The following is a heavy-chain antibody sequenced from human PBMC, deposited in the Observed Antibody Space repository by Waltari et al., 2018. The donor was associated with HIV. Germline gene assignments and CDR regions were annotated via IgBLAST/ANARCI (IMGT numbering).Heavy chain of an antibody. V-gene: IGHV4-31*01. D-gene: IGHD3-3*01. Sequence: QVQLQESGPGLVTPSQTLSLTCTVSGSSLTSGGYYWNWIRQHPGKGLAWIGYIYYSGSTYYNPSLKSLVTISLDTSKNQFSLKLSSVTGADTAMYYCARGSNSVDGFFEWLSRKIWFDPWGQGTLVTVSS. CDR2: IYYSGST. J-gene: IGHJ5*02. CDR1: GSSLTSGGYY. CDR3: ARGSNSVDGFFEWLSRKIWFDP.